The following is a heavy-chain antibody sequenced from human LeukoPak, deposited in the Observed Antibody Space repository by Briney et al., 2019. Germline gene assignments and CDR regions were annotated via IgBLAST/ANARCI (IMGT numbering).Heavy chain of an antibody. CDR2: IYYSGST. J-gene: IGHJ3*02. Sequence: SETLSLTCTVSGGSISSGDYYWSWIRQPPGKGLEWIGYIYYSGSTYYNPSLKSRVTISVDTSKNQFSLKLSSVTAADTAVYYCARDPVERVPVTPFAFDIWGQGTMVTVSS. D-gene: IGHD2-2*01. V-gene: IGHV4-30-4*08. CDR1: GGSISSGDYY. CDR3: ARDPVERVPVTPFAFDI.